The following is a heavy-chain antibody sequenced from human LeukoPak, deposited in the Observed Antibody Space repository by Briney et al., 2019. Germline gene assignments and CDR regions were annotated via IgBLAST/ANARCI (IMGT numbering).Heavy chain of an antibody. V-gene: IGHV1-46*01. D-gene: IGHD6-13*01. J-gene: IGHJ4*02. CDR3: ARAPRNSSTMLDY. CDR2: INPNDGST. Sequence: GASVKVSRKASGYTFTNYWIQWVRQAPGQGLEWVALINPNDGSTTYAHKFQGRVTMTRDTSTSTVYMDLSSLTSEDTAVYYCARAPRNSSTMLDYWGQGTLVTVSS. CDR1: GYTFTNYW.